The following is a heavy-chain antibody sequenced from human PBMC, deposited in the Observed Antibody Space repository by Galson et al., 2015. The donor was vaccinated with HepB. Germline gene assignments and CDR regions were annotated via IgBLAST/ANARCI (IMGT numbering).Heavy chain of an antibody. D-gene: IGHD5-12*01. CDR3: AKESWVATIEGGLAY. CDR1: GFSFSTYG. CDR2: IASYGGNE. Sequence: SLRLSCAASGFSFSTYGMHWVRQAPGKGLEWVAVIASYGGNEYYTDSVKGRFTISRDNSRNTLYLQMNSLRAEDTAVYYCAKESWVATIEGGLAYWGPGTLVTVSS. J-gene: IGHJ4*02. V-gene: IGHV3-30*18.